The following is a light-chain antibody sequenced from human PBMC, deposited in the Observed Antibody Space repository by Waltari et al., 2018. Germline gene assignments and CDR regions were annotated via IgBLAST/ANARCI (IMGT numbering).Light chain of an antibody. CDR1: SYNTGRHY. Sequence: QSVLTQPPSASGTPVQRVTISCSARSYNTGRHYVDWYQQLPGTAPKLLIYKNNQRPSGVPDRFSGSKSGTSASLAISGLRSEDEADYYCAAWDDSLLGQVIFGGGTKLTVL. CDR3: AAWDDSLLGQVI. J-gene: IGLJ2*01. V-gene: IGLV1-47*01. CDR2: KNN.